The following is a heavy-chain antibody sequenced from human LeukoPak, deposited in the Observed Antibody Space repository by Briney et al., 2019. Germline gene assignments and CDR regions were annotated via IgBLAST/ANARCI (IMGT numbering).Heavy chain of an antibody. D-gene: IGHD5-12*01. J-gene: IGHJ4*02. CDR3: AKGGYDYIEVAYFDF. CDR1: GFSFNNYA. CDR2: IIASSGAT. V-gene: IGHV3-23*01. Sequence: PGGSLRLSCAASGFSFNNYAMSWVRQAPGKGLEWVSIIIASSGATFYADSVKGRFTISRDISKNTLYLQMNNLRAEDTAVYYCAKGGYDYIEVAYFDFWGQGILVTVSS.